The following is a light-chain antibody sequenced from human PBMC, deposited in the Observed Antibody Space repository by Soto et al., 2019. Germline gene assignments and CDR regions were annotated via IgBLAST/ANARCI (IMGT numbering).Light chain of an antibody. J-gene: IGKJ1*01. V-gene: IGKV1-5*03. Sequence: DIQMTQSPSTLSASVGDRVTITCRASQSISSWLAWYQQKPGKAPKLLIYKASILESGVPSRFSGSGSGTEFTLPISSLQPDDFATYYCQQYNNYSEWTFGQGTKVEIK. CDR2: KAS. CDR1: QSISSW. CDR3: QQYNNYSEWT.